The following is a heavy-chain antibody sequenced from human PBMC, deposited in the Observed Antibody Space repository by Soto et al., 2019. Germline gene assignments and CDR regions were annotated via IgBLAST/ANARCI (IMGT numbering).Heavy chain of an antibody. CDR2: ISWNSGSI. D-gene: IGHD3-9*01. Sequence: GGSLRLSCAASGFTFDDYAMHWVRQAPGKGLEWVSGISWNSGSIGYADSVKGRFTISRDNAKNSLYLQMNSLRAEDTALYYCAKAPGHETGYDGDYWGQGTLVTVSS. J-gene: IGHJ4*02. CDR1: GFTFDDYA. V-gene: IGHV3-9*01. CDR3: AKAPGHETGYDGDY.